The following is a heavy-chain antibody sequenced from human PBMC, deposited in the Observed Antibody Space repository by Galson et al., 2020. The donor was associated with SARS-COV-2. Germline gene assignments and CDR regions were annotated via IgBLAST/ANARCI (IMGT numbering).Heavy chain of an antibody. V-gene: IGHV4-31*03. CDR3: ARGGMVRGVRMKYYYYGMDV. CDR1: GGSLSSGGYY. J-gene: IGHJ6*02. CDR2: TYYSGST. Sequence: SETLSLTCTVSGGSLSSGGYYWSWIRQHPGKGLEWIGHTYYSGSTHYNSSLKSRATISVDTSKNQFSLKLSSVTAADTAVYYCARGGMVRGVRMKYYYYGMDVWGQGTTVTVSS. D-gene: IGHD3-10*01.